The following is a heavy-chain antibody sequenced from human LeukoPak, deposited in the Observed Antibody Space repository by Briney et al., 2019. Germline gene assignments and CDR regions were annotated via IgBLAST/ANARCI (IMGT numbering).Heavy chain of an antibody. V-gene: IGHV4-34*01. J-gene: IGHJ4*02. Sequence: SETLSLTCAVYGGSFSGYYWSWIRQPPGKGLEWIGEINHSGSTNYNPSLKSRVTISVDTSKNQFSLKLSSVTAADTAVYYCARGGGFWSGYPYDYWGQGTLVTVSS. CDR3: ARGGGFWSGYPYDY. CDR1: GGSFSGYY. D-gene: IGHD3-3*01. CDR2: INHSGST.